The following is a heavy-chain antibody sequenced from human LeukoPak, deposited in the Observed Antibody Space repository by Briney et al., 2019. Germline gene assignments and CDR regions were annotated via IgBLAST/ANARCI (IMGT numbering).Heavy chain of an antibody. CDR1: GFTFSSYA. D-gene: IGHD5-18*01. CDR3: ARPITVMDIDY. V-gene: IGHV3-33*01. CDR2: IWSDGSNK. Sequence: GGSLRLSCAASGFTFSSYAMHWVRQAPGKGLEWVVVIWSDGSNKYYADSVKGRFTISRDNSKNTLYLQMNSLRAEDTAVYYCARPITVMDIDYWGQGTLVTVSS. J-gene: IGHJ4*02.